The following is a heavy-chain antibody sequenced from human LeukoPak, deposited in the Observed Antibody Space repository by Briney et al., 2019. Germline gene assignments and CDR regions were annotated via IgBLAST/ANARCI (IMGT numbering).Heavy chain of an antibody. CDR1: GFTFSDYW. CDR3: AREGRMMSYAY. Sequence: GGSLRLSCAASGFTFSDYWMSWVRQAPGKGLEWVANIKQGESEKDYVDSVKGRFTISRDNAKNSLYLQMNSLRAEDTAVYYCAREGRMMSYAYWGQGTLVTVSS. V-gene: IGHV3-7*01. J-gene: IGHJ4*02. CDR2: IKQGESEK. D-gene: IGHD2-2*01.